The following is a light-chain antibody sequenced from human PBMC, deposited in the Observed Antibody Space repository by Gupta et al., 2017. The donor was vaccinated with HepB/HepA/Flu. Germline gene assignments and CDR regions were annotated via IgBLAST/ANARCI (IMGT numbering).Light chain of an antibody. CDR3: QHDEYLQALT. Sequence: PGERVTLSCRASQSVSSSYLTWYQQKPGQAPRLLIYGASTRATSIPARFSGSGSGTDFTLTISSRQPEDFAVYYCQHDEYLQALTFGRGTKVEIK. J-gene: IGKJ4*01. CDR2: GAS. CDR1: QSVSSSY. V-gene: IGKV3-7*01.